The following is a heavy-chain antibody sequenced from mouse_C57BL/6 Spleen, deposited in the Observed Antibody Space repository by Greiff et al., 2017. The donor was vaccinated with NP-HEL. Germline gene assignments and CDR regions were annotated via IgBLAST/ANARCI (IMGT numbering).Heavy chain of an antibody. Sequence: VQLQQSGPELVKPGASVKMSCKASGYTFTDYNMHWVKQSHGKSLEWIGYINPNNGGTSYNQKFKGKATLTVNKSSSTAYMELRSLTSEDSAVYYCARAEVYSKGFAYWGQGTLVTVSA. CDR3: ARAEVYSKGFAY. CDR2: INPNNGGT. V-gene: IGHV1-22*01. J-gene: IGHJ3*01. D-gene: IGHD2-5*01. CDR1: GYTFTDYN.